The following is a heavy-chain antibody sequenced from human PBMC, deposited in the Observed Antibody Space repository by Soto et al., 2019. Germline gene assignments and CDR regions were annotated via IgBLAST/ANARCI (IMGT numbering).Heavy chain of an antibody. J-gene: IGHJ4*02. V-gene: IGHV4-39*01. CDR1: GGSISSSSYY. Sequence: SETLSLTCTVSGGSISSSSYYWGWIRQPPGKGLEWIGSIYYSGSTYYNPSLKSRVTISVDTSKNQFSLKLSSVTAADTAVYYCAMNRGLTGEDFDYWGQGTLVTVSS. CDR3: AMNRGLTGEDFDY. D-gene: IGHD7-27*01. CDR2: IYYSGST.